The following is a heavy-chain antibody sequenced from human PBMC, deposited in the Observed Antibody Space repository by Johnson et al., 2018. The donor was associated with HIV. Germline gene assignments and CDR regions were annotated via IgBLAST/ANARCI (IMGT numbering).Heavy chain of an antibody. D-gene: IGHD6-6*01. Sequence: QVQLVESGGGLIQPGGSLRLSCAASGFTFSSYGIHWVRQAPGNGLAWLAVISYAGSNTYYADSVKGRFTIFIDNSKNTLYLQMRGLRTEDTAVTYCAKVHIPARWSAAFDIWGRGTLVTVSS. J-gene: IGHJ3*02. V-gene: IGHV3-30*18. CDR3: AKVHIPARWSAAFDI. CDR1: GFTFSSYG. CDR2: ISYAGSNT.